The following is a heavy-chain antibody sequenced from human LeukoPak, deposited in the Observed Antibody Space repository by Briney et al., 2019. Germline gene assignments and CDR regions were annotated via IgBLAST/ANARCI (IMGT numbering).Heavy chain of an antibody. CDR2: IKQDGSEK. CDR1: GFTFSSYW. V-gene: IGHV3-7*01. Sequence: GGSLRLSCAASGFTFSSYWMSWVRQAPGKGLEWVANIKQDGSEKYYVDSVEGRFTISRDNAKNSLYLQMNSLRAEDTAVYYCARKSTGELSLSLYYYYGMDVWGQGTTVTVSS. D-gene: IGHD3-16*02. CDR3: ARKSTGELSLSLYYYYGMDV. J-gene: IGHJ6*02.